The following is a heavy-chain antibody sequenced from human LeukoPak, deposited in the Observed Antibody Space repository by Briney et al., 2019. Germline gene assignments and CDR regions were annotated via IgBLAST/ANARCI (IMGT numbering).Heavy chain of an antibody. CDR1: GFTFSNYA. D-gene: IGHD5-18*01. J-gene: IGHJ4*02. Sequence: GGSLRLSCAASGFTFSNYAMHWVRQAPGKGLEYVSAIGGNGDTSYYADSVKGRFTISRDNSKNTVYLQMGSLRTEDMAVYYCATGHEYSYPYWGQGTLDT. V-gene: IGHV3-64*02. CDR3: ATGHEYSYPY. CDR2: IGGNGDTS.